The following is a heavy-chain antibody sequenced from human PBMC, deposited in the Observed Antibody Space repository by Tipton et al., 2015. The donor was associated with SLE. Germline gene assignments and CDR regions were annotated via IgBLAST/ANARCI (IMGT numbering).Heavy chain of an antibody. J-gene: IGHJ4*02. CDR1: GGSISSYY. D-gene: IGHD3-10*01. CDR3: AKAKGSGTYSSGQFDS. Sequence: TLSLTCTVSGGSISSYYWSWIRQPPGNGLEWIGYIYYSGSTDYNPSLKSRVTISVDTSKNQFPLKLSSVTAADTAVYYCAKAKGSGTYSSGQFDSWGQGTLVTVSS. CDR2: IYYSGST. V-gene: IGHV4-59*01.